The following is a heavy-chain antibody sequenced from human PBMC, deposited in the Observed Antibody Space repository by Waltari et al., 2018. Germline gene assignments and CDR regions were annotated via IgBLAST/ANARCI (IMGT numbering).Heavy chain of an antibody. CDR3: AKSSGEVTAITSDF. Sequence: EVQLLESGGGLGQPGGSLTLSCNASGFIFKKSAMSWVRQAPGRGLEWVATISAAATDTVYADSVKGRFSISRVNSKSTVCLQMRGLRADDTATYYCAKSSGEVTAITSDFWGRGTLVTVSS. D-gene: IGHD2-21*02. V-gene: IGHV3-23*01. CDR2: ISAAATDT. J-gene: IGHJ4*02. CDR1: GFIFKKSA.